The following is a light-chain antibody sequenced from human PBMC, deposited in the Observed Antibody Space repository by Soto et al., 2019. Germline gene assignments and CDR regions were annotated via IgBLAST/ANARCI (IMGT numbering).Light chain of an antibody. J-gene: IGLJ1*01. V-gene: IGLV2-11*01. CDR1: SSDVGGYNH. CDR3: CSYAGSDTHYV. Sequence: QSVLAQPRSVSGSPGQSVAVSCTGTSSDVGGYNHVSWYRQYPGEAPRLIIFDVTMRPSGVPDRFSGSKSGNTASLTISGLQAEDEADYYCCSYAGSDTHYVVGTGTKVPVL. CDR2: DVT.